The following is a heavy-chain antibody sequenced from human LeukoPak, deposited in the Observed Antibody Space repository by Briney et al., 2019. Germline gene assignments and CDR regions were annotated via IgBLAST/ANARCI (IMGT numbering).Heavy chain of an antibody. CDR3: ARRLYDSSGYYFDY. CDR2: IYPGDSDT. Sequence: GESLKISCKASGYSFTSNWIGWVRQMPGKGLECLGIIYPGDSDTRYSPSFQGQVTISADKSISTAYLQWSSLKASDTAMYYCARRLYDSSGYYFDYWGQGTLVTVSS. V-gene: IGHV5-51*01. D-gene: IGHD3-22*01. J-gene: IGHJ4*02. CDR1: GYSFTSNW.